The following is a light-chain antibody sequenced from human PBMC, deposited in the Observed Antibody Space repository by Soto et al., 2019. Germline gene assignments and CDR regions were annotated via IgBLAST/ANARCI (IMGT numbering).Light chain of an antibody. J-gene: IGLJ1*01. V-gene: IGLV2-14*01. CDR3: SSYTTTNTLV. CDR1: SSDVGGYNF. Sequence: QSVLTKPASGSGSPGQSITISCTRTSSDVGGYNFVSWYQHHPGKVPKLMLYEVSNRPSGVSSRFSGSKSGNTASLTISGLQAEDEADYYCSSYTTTNTLVFGTGTKVTVL. CDR2: EVS.